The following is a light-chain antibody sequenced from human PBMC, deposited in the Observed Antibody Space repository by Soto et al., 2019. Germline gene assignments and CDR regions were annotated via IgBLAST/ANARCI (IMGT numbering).Light chain of an antibody. Sequence: QSALTQPPSASGSPGQSVTISCTGTSSDVGGYNYVSWYQQHPGKAPKLMIYEVSKRPSGVPDRFSGSKSGNTASLTVSGLQVEDEADYYCSSYAGSNFYVVFGGGTKLTVL. CDR3: SSYAGSNFYVV. CDR1: SSDVGGYNY. CDR2: EVS. V-gene: IGLV2-8*01. J-gene: IGLJ2*01.